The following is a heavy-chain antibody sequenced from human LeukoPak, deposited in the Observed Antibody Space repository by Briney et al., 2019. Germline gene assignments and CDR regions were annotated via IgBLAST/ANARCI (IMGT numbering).Heavy chain of an antibody. CDR1: GGSISSGSYY. CDR3: ARDLREFYDSSGDEGC. D-gene: IGHD3-22*01. J-gene: IGHJ4*02. V-gene: IGHV4-61*02. Sequence: SQTLSLTCTVSGGSISSGSYYWSWIRQPAGKGLEWIGRIYTSGSTNYNPSLKSRVTISVDTSKNQFSLRLTSVTAADTAVYYCARDLREFYDSSGDEGCWGQGTLVTVSS. CDR2: IYTSGST.